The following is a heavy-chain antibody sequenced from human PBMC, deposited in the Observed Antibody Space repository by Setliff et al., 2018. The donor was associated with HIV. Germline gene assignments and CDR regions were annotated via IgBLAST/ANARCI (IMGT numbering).Heavy chain of an antibody. D-gene: IGHD2-15*01. CDR3: ASSPAWRSDSGLHTFDY. J-gene: IGHJ4*02. CDR2: VYHTGST. V-gene: IGHV4-38-2*02. CDR1: GYSISSRYY. Sequence: SETLSLTCTVSGYSISSRYYWGWIRQPPGKGLEWIGSVYHTGSTYYNPSLKSRVTMSADTSKNQFSLKLSSVTAADTAVYYCASSPAWRSDSGLHTFDYWGQ.